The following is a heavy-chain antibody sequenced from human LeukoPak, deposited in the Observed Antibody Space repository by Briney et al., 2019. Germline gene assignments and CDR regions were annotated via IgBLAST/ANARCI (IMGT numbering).Heavy chain of an antibody. CDR2: IYYSGST. Sequence: SETLSLTCTVSGGSISSGGYYWSWIRQHPGKGLEWIGYIYYSGSTYYNPSLKSRVTVSVDTSKNQFSLKLSSVTAADTAVYYCARTLFQGVFRKNWFDPWGQGTLVTVSS. J-gene: IGHJ5*02. CDR3: ARTLFQGVFRKNWFDP. D-gene: IGHD2-15*01. CDR1: GGSISSGGYY. V-gene: IGHV4-31*03.